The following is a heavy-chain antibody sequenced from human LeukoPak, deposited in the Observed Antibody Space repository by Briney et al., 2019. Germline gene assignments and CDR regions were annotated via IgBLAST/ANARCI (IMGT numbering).Heavy chain of an antibody. Sequence: ESGGSLRLSCAASGFTFSSYAMSWVRQAPGKGLEWVSAISGSGGSTYYADSVKGRFTISRDNSKNTLYLQMNSLRAEDTAVYYCAKDWTGAPPPEYFQHWGQGTLVTVSS. D-gene: IGHD3/OR15-3a*01. J-gene: IGHJ1*01. CDR2: ISGSGGST. CDR1: GFTFSSYA. V-gene: IGHV3-23*01. CDR3: AKDWTGAPPPEYFQH.